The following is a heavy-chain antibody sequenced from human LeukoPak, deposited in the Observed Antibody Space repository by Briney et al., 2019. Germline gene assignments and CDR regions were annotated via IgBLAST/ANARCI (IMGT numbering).Heavy chain of an antibody. V-gene: IGHV4-34*01. CDR1: GGSFSGYY. Sequence: SETLSLTCAVYGGSFSGYYWSWIRQPPGKGLEWIGEINHSGSTNYNPSLKSRVTISVDTSKNQFSLKLSSVTAADTAVYYCARGRNTLTGYPYRNWGQGTLVTVSS. CDR2: INHSGST. D-gene: IGHD3-9*01. J-gene: IGHJ4*02. CDR3: ARGRNTLTGYPYRN.